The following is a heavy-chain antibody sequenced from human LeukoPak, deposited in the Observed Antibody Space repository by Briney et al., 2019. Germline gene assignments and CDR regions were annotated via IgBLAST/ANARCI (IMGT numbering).Heavy chain of an antibody. CDR1: GFIFSSHA. CDR3: ANVVIAAAGYEYFQY. Sequence: PGGSLRLSCAASGFIFSSHAMTWVRQAPGKGLEWVSAIKSSGDRTFYADSVKGRFTISRDNSKNTRYLQMNSLTVNDTAVYYCANVVIAAAGYEYFQYWGQGTLVTVSS. V-gene: IGHV3-23*01. CDR2: IKSSGDRT. D-gene: IGHD2-2*03. J-gene: IGHJ1*01.